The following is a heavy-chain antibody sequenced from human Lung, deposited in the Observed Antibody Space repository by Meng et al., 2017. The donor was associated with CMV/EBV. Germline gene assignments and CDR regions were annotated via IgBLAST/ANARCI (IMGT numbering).Heavy chain of an antibody. D-gene: IGHD3-3*01. CDR2: INPNSGTT. J-gene: IGHJ6*02. V-gene: IGHV1-2*02. Sequence: ASXXVSXKASGYTFTGYYMHWVRQAPGQGLEWMGWINPNSGTTNYAQKFQGKVTMTRDTSISTAYMELSRLRSDDTAMYYCAGDLRPGTTIFGVSSVHYGMYVWGQGTTVTVSS. CDR1: GYTFTGYY. CDR3: AGDLRPGTTIFGVSSVHYGMYV.